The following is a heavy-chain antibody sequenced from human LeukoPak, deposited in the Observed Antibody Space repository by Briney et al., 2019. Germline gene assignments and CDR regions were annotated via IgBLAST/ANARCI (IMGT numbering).Heavy chain of an antibody. V-gene: IGHV3-30*02. D-gene: IGHD4-23*01. CDR2: IRYDGSNK. CDR3: AKVAADGGTMDY. J-gene: IGHJ4*02. CDR1: GFTFSSYE. Sequence: GGSLRLSCAASGFTFSSYEMNWVRQAPGKGLEWVAFIRYDGSNKYYADSVKGRFTISRDNSKNTLYLQMNSLRAEDTAVYYCAKVAADGGTMDYWGQGTLVTVSS.